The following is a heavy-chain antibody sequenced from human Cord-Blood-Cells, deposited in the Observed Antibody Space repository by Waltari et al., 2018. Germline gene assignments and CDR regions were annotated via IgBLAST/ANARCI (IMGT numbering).Heavy chain of an antibody. CDR1: GYTFTSSD. CDR3: AIGSYLASLAEYFQH. D-gene: IGHD1-26*01. V-gene: IGHV1-8*01. Sequence: QVQLVQSGAEVQKPGASVKVSCKASGYTFTSSDINWVRQATGQGLEWMGWMNPNSGNTGYAQKFQGRVTMTRNTSISTAYMELSSLRSEDTAVYYCAIGSYLASLAEYFQHWGQGTLVTVSS. CDR2: MNPNSGNT. J-gene: IGHJ1*01.